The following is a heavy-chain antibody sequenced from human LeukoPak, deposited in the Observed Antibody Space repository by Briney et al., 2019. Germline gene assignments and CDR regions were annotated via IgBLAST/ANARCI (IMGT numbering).Heavy chain of an antibody. V-gene: IGHV3-48*04. CDR1: GFTFRIYG. D-gene: IGHD5-24*01. Sequence: PGGSLRLSCAASGFTFRIYGIHWVRQAPGKGPEWVSYICSGGDTIYYADSAKGRFTMSRDNAKNSLFLQMNSLRAEDTAVYYCARATRNGYDYWGQGTLVAVSS. CDR3: ARATRNGYDY. J-gene: IGHJ4*02. CDR2: ICSGGDTI.